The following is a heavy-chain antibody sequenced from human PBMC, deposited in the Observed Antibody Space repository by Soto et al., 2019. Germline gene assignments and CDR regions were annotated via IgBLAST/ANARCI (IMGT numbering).Heavy chain of an antibody. V-gene: IGHV3-23*01. J-gene: IGHJ4*02. CDR3: ATDSSPPVAANVDFDY. Sequence: GGSLRLSCAASGFTFSSYAMSWVRQAPGKGLEWVSAISGSGGSTYYADSVRGRFTISRDNSKNTLYLQINSLRAEDPAVYYCATDSSPPVAANVDFDYWGQGTLVTVSS. D-gene: IGHD6-19*01. CDR1: GFTFSSYA. CDR2: ISGSGGST.